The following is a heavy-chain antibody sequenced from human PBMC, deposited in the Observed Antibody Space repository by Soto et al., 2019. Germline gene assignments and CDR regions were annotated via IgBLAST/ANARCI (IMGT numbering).Heavy chain of an antibody. D-gene: IGHD3-3*01. Sequence: EVQLLESGGGLAQPGGSLRLACEVSGFTFRKYVMTSVRQAPGKGLEWVSSLSSTGGSTYYADSVKGRFTVSRDNSTNTLFLQMNSLRVKDTAIYYCAKDQGFLEWIPQGGLDVWGPGTTVAVSS. CDR3: AKDQGFLEWIPQGGLDV. CDR2: LSSTGGST. J-gene: IGHJ6*02. CDR1: GFTFRKYV. V-gene: IGHV3-23*01.